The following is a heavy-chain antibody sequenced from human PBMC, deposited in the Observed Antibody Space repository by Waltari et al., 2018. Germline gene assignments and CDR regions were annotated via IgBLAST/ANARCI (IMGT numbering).Heavy chain of an antibody. D-gene: IGHD3-3*01. Sequence: EVQLVESGGGLVQPGGSLRLSCAASGFTFSSYWMSWVRQAPGKGLEWVANIKQDGSEKYYVDSVKGRFTISRDNAKNSLYLQMNSLRAEDTAVYYCARDYDFWSGPTDYWGQGTLVTVSS. CDR1: GFTFSSYW. CDR3: ARDYDFWSGPTDY. J-gene: IGHJ4*02. CDR2: IKQDGSEK. V-gene: IGHV3-7*01.